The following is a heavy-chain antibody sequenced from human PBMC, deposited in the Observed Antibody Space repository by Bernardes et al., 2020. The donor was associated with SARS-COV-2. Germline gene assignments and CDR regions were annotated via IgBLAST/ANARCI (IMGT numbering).Heavy chain of an antibody. CDR2: IVVGSGNT. CDR1: GFTFTSSA. V-gene: IGHV1-58*01. D-gene: IGHD6-13*01. CDR3: AAALGIAAAGAPDYYYYGMDV. Sequence: SVQVSCKASGFTFTSSAVQWVRQARGQRLEWIGWIVVGSGNTNYAQKFQERVTITRDMSTSTAYMELSSLRSEDTAVYYCAAALGIAAAGAPDYYYYGMDVWGQGTTVTVSS. J-gene: IGHJ6*02.